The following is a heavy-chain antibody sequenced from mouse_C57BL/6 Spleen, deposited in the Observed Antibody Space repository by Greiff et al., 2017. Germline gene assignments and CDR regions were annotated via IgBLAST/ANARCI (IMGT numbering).Heavy chain of an antibody. J-gene: IGHJ2*01. CDR1: GFNIKNTY. CDR2: IDPANGNT. V-gene: IGHV14-3*01. Sequence: VQLKESVAELVRPGASVKLSCTASGFNIKNTYMHWVKQRPEQGLEWIGRIDPANGNTKYAPKFQGKATITADTSSNTAYLQLSRLTSEDTAIYYWARPAVTTVVANFDYWGQGTTLTVSS. CDR3: ARPAVTTVVANFDY. D-gene: IGHD1-1*01.